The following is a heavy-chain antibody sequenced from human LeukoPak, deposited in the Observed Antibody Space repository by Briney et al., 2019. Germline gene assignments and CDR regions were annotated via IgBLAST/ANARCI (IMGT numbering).Heavy chain of an antibody. J-gene: IGHJ3*02. V-gene: IGHV3-23*01. CDR3: ARRGAVANAFDI. Sequence: PGGTLRLSCAASGFTFSSYGMSWVRRAPGKGLEWVSAISGSGGSTYYADSVKGRFTISRDNAKNTLYLQMNSLRAEDTAVYYCARRGAVANAFDIWGQGTMVTVSS. CDR1: GFTFSSYG. D-gene: IGHD6-19*01. CDR2: ISGSGGST.